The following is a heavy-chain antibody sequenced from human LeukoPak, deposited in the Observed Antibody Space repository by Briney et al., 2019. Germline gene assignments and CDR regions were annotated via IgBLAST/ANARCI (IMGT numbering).Heavy chain of an antibody. CDR3: AGVFGDFQH. CDR1: GGSISSYY. Sequence: KPSETLSLTCTVSGGSISSYYWSWIRQPPGKGLEWIGYIYYSGSTNYNPSLKSRVTISVDTSKNRFSLKLSSVTAADTAVYYCAGVFGDFQHWGQGTLVTVSS. CDR2: IYYSGST. D-gene: IGHD3-16*01. V-gene: IGHV4-59*08. J-gene: IGHJ1*01.